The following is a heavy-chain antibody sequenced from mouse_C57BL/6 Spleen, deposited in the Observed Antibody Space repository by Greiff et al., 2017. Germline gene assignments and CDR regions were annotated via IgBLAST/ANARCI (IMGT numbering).Heavy chain of an antibody. Sequence: VQLQQSGAELVRPGASVKLSCTASGFNINDYYMHWVKQRPEQGLEWIGRIDPEDGDTEYAPKFKGKATMNADTSSHTAYRQISSLTSNDTADYYCTPRSSNYDFDYWGQGTTLTVSS. V-gene: IGHV14-1*01. D-gene: IGHD2-5*01. CDR2: IDPEDGDT. CDR1: GFNINDYY. J-gene: IGHJ2*01. CDR3: TPRSSNYDFDY.